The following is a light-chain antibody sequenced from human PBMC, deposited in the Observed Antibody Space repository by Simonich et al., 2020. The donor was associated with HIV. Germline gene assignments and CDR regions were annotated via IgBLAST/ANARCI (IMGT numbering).Light chain of an antibody. V-gene: IGKV4-1*01. CDR1: QSVLYSSNNRNY. J-gene: IGKJ1*01. CDR3: QQYYSTPPT. CDR2: WAS. Sequence: DIVMTQSPDSLAVSLGERATINCKSSQSVLYSSNNRNYLAWYQQKPGQPPKLLIDWASTRESGVPDRFSGSGSGTDFTLTISSLHAEDVAVYYCQQYYSTPPTFGQGTKVEIK.